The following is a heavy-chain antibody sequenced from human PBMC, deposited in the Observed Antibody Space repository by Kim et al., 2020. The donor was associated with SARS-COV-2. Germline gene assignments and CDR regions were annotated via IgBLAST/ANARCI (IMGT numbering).Heavy chain of an antibody. CDR2: INHSGST. J-gene: IGHJ5*02. CDR3: ARARSNSRFDP. CDR1: GGSFSGYY. D-gene: IGHD3-10*01. V-gene: IGHV4-34*01. Sequence: SETLSLTCAVYGGSFSGYYWSWIRQPPGKGLEWIGEINHSGSTNYNPSLKSRVTISVDTSKNQFSLKLSSVTAADTAVYYCARARSNSRFDPWGQGTLVTVSS.